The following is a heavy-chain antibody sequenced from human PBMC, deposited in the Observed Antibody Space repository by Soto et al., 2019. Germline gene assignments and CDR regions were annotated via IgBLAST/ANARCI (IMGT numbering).Heavy chain of an antibody. Sequence: SETLSLTCTVSGGSVNSGGYHWSWIRQHPGKCLEWIGDIYYSGSTYYNPSLKSRVTISIDTSTNHFSLHLSALTAADTAVYYCARAPIPNWNYYGMDVWGQGTTVTVSS. CDR3: ARAPIPNWNYYGMDV. D-gene: IGHD1-1*01. J-gene: IGHJ6*02. CDR2: IYYSGST. CDR1: GGSVNSGGYH. V-gene: IGHV4-31*03.